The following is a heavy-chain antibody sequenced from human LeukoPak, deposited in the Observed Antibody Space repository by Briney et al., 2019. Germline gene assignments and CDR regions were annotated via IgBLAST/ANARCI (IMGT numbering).Heavy chain of an antibody. V-gene: IGHV1-69*04. CDR3: AREDYYGSGFFDY. D-gene: IGHD3-10*01. Sequence: SVKVSCKASGGTFSSYAISWVRQAPGQGLEWMGRIIPILGIANYAQKFQGRVTITADKSTSTAYMELSSLRSEDTAVYYCAREDYYGSGFFDYWGQGTLVTVSS. CDR1: GGTFSSYA. J-gene: IGHJ4*02. CDR2: IIPILGIA.